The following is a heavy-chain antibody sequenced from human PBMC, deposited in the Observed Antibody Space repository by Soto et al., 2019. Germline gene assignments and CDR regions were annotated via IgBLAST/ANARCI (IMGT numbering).Heavy chain of an antibody. CDR2: IYYSGST. V-gene: IGHV4-31*03. J-gene: IGHJ4*02. D-gene: IGHD1-26*01. CDR3: ARDRKARRSGIHHGGLDP. Sequence: SETLSRPCTVSGGSINNGCFTWNWIRQHPGKGLEWIGSIYYSGSTYYNPSLKSRVTISVDTSKKQFSLNLNSVTAADTAVYYGARDRKARRSGIHHGGLDPGGQGTRVT. CDR1: GGSINNGCFT.